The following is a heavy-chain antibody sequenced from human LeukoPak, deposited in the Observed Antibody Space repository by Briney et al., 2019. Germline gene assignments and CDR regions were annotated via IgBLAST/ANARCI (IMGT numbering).Heavy chain of an antibody. CDR2: IHYSGLT. Sequence: SETLSLTCTVSGGSVNGYYWNWIRQAPGKGLEWIGFIHYSGLTVYSPSLQSRVSMSVDKSKNQFSLKLSSVTAADMAVYYCARSGPGAITMWYFDYWGQGALVTVSS. V-gene: IGHV4-59*02. CDR1: GGSVNGYY. J-gene: IGHJ4*02. CDR3: ARSGPGAITMWYFDY. D-gene: IGHD3-10*02.